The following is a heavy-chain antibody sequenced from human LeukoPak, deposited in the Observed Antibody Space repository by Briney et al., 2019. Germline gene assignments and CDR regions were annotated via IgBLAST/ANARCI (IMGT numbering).Heavy chain of an antibody. CDR1: GFDLSDYY. J-gene: IGHJ4*02. V-gene: IGHV3-11*01. CDR2: ISSSGGNI. CDR3: ARRRDYFDY. Sequence: GGSLRLSCVVSGFDLSDYYMSWIRQAPGKGLEWISYISSSGGNIYFADSVKGRFTMSRDNARGSLYLQMNSLRADDTAIYCARRRDYFDYWGQGTLVTVSS.